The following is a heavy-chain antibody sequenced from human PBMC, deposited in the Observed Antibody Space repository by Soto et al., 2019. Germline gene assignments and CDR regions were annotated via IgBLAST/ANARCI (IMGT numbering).Heavy chain of an antibody. CDR3: TTHPVVAAAYAFDI. CDR2: IKSKTDGGTT. J-gene: IGHJ3*02. D-gene: IGHD6-13*01. CDR1: GFTFSNAW. V-gene: IGHV3-15*07. Sequence: GGSLRLSCAASGFTFSNAWMNWVRQAPGKGLEWVGRIKSKTDGGTTDYAAPVKGRFTISRDDSKNTLYLQMNSLKTEDTAVYYCTTHPVVAAAYAFDIWGQGTMVTVSS.